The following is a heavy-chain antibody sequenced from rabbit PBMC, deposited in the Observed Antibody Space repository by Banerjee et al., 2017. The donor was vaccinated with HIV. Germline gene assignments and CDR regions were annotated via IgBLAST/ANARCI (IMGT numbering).Heavy chain of an antibody. J-gene: IGHJ4*01. CDR3: ARDSNGVPIYFNL. V-gene: IGHV1S45*01. D-gene: IGHD1-1*01. CDR2: IYAGSSGST. Sequence: QEQLEESGGDLVKPEGSLTLTCTASGFSFSSSYWICWVRQAPGKGLEWIACIYAGSSGSTYYASWAKGRFTISKASSTTVTLQMTSLTAADTATYFCARDSNGVPIYFNLWGPGTLVTVS. CDR1: GFSFSSSYW.